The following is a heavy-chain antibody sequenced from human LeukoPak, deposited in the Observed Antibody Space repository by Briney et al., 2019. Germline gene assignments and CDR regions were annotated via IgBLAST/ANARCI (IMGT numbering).Heavy chain of an antibody. J-gene: IGHJ2*01. CDR1: GGSISGYY. D-gene: IGHD3-10*01. CDR3: ARVYYGRTYDYWYFDL. V-gene: IGHV4-59*01. Sequence: SETLSLTCTVSGGSISGYYWSWIRQPPGKGLEWIGYIFYSGSTNYNPSLKSRVTISVDTSKNQFSLKLSSVTAADTAVHFCARVYYGRTYDYWYFDLWGRGTLVTVSS. CDR2: IFYSGST.